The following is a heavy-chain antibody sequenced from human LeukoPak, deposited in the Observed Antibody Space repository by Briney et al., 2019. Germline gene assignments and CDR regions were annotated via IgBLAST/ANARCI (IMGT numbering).Heavy chain of an antibody. CDR2: IWYDGGNK. CDR3: TTWPPAHLHLHY. Sequence: PGGSLRLSCAASGFTFSNYGMQWVPQAPRQGPQWVAVIWYDGGNKYYADSVNGRFTNSKDSSKNTLCLHLHSLRAEDTAVYYCTTWPPAHLHLHYWGQGTLVIVSS. D-gene: IGHD1-14*01. V-gene: IGHV3-33*01. CDR1: GFTFSNYG. J-gene: IGHJ4*02.